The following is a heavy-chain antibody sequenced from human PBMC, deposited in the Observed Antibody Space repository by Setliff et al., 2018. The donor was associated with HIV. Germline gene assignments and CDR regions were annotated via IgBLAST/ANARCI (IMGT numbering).Heavy chain of an antibody. V-gene: IGHV1-3*04. CDR2: INTGNGNT. CDR3: ARDRCDSVKCYLYNWFDP. CDR1: GYTFSQYP. D-gene: IGHD3-22*01. J-gene: IGHJ5*02. Sequence: GASVKVSCKASGYTFSQYPMHWVRQAPGQRPEWMGWINTGNGNTKYSQIFRDRVTITRDTSADTVYMELSSLRSEDTAVYYCARDRCDSVKCYLYNWFDPWGQGTLVTVSS.